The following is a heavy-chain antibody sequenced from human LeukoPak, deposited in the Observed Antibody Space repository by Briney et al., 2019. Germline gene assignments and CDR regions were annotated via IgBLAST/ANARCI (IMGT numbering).Heavy chain of an antibody. V-gene: IGHV1-18*01. CDR1: GYTFTSYG. CDR2: ISAYNGNT. J-gene: IGHJ6*03. Sequence: ASVKVSCKASGYTFTSYGISWVRQAPGQGLEWMGWISAYNGNTNYAQKLQGRVTMTTDTSTSTAYMELRSLRSDDTAVYYCARGGGDCYFSGCYYMDVWGKGTTVTVSS. CDR3: ARGGGDCYFSGCYYMDV. D-gene: IGHD2-21*02.